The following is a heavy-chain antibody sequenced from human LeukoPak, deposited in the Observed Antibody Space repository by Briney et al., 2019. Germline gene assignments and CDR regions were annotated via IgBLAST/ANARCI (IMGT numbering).Heavy chain of an antibody. V-gene: IGHV3-23*01. CDR2: ISGGGGST. D-gene: IGHD1-26*01. CDR1: GFTFTSYS. CDR3: AKGGKWDVTPFDY. Sequence: GGSMRLSCAASGFTFTSYSMNWVRQAPGKGLEWVSTISGGGGSTYYADSVKGRFTISRDNSKNTLYLQVNSLRAEDTAVYYCAKGGKWDVTPFDYWGQGTLVTVSS. J-gene: IGHJ4*02.